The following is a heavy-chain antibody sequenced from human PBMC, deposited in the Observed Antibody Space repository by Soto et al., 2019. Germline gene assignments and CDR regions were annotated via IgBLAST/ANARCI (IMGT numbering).Heavy chain of an antibody. V-gene: IGHV3-53*01. CDR2: LYTFGEG. CDR3: AIDKGLGDKPFDL. CDR1: GLDVKAIY. Sequence: QPGGSLRLSCGVSGLDVKAIYMSWLRRAPGKGLEWVAGLYTFGEGYYADFAAGRFTIARHESENTLLLEMIDLKIEDTAIYYCAIDKGLGDKPFDLWCQGTLGTVSS. D-gene: IGHD4-17*01. J-gene: IGHJ4*02.